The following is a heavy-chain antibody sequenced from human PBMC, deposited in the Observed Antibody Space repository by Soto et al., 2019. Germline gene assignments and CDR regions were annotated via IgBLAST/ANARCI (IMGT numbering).Heavy chain of an antibody. CDR2: ISAYNGNT. D-gene: IGHD3-10*01. J-gene: IGHJ4*02. Sequence: QVQLVQSGAAVKKPGASVKVSCKASGYTFTSYGISWVRQAPGQGLEWMGWISAYNGNTNYAQKLQGRVTMTTDTSTSTAYMELRSLRSDDTAVYYCARELLTYYYGSGSPIWGQGTLVTVSS. CDR3: ARELLTYYYGSGSPI. V-gene: IGHV1-18*01. CDR1: GYTFTSYG.